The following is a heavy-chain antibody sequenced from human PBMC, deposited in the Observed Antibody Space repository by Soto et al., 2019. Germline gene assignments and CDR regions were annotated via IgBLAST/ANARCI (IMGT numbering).Heavy chain of an antibody. CDR2: INEGGSKK. CDR1: GFTFSSYA. D-gene: IGHD1-1*01. Sequence: GGSLRLSCAASGFTFSSYAMSWVRQAPGKGLEWLANINEGGSKKYYVDSVEGRFTISRDNAKNSLHLQMNSLRAEDTAVYYCATQSNWRSDFWGQGALVTVSS. V-gene: IGHV3-7*05. J-gene: IGHJ4*02. CDR3: ATQSNWRSDF.